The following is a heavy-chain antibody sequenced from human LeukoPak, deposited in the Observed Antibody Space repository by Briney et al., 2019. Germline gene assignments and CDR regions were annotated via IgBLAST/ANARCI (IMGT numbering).Heavy chain of an antibody. CDR3: ARDGEGYDFWSGYPLFDY. Sequence: GGSLRLSCAASGFTFSSYAMHWVRQAPGKGLEGVAVISYDGSNKYYADSVKGRFTISRDNSKNTLYLQMNSLRAEDTAVYYCARDGEGYDFWSGYPLFDYWGQGTLVTVSS. CDR2: ISYDGSNK. D-gene: IGHD3-3*01. J-gene: IGHJ4*02. V-gene: IGHV3-30-3*01. CDR1: GFTFSSYA.